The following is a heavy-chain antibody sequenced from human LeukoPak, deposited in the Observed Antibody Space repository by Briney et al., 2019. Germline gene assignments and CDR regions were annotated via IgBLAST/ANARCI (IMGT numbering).Heavy chain of an antibody. V-gene: IGHV3-30*18. CDR1: GFTFSSYG. CDR2: ISYDGSNK. D-gene: IGHD6-13*01. Sequence: GGSLRLSCAASGFTFSSYGMHWVRQAPGKGLEWVAVISYDGSNKYYADSVKGRFTISRDNSKNTLYLQMNSLRAEDTAVYYCAKSRTWGIGAAFYPCGQGTLVTVSS. CDR3: AKSRTWGIGAAFYP. J-gene: IGHJ5*02.